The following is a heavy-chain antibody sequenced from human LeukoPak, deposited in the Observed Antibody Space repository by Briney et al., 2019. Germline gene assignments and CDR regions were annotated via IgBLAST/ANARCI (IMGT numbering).Heavy chain of an antibody. V-gene: IGHV3-21*01. Sequence: GGSLRLSXAASGFTFSSYSMNWVCQAPGKGLDWVSSISSSSSYIYYADSVKGRFTISRDNAKNSLYLQMNSLRAEDTAVYYCARVPSIAAAGTEWFDPWGQGTLVTVSS. CDR2: ISSSSSYI. CDR3: ARVPSIAAAGTEWFDP. D-gene: IGHD6-13*01. J-gene: IGHJ5*02. CDR1: GFTFSSYS.